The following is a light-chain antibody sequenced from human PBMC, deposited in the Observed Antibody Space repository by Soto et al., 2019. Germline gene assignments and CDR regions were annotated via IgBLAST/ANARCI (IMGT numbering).Light chain of an antibody. CDR3: AAWDDSLRGPV. V-gene: IGLV1-47*02. Sequence: QSVLTQPPSASGTPGQRVTISCSGSSSNIGRNYVYWYQQLPVTAPKLLIYSNNQRPSGVPDRLSGSKSGTSASLAISGLRSEDEADYYCAAWDDSLRGPVFGGGTKLTVL. J-gene: IGLJ3*02. CDR1: SSNIGRNY. CDR2: SNN.